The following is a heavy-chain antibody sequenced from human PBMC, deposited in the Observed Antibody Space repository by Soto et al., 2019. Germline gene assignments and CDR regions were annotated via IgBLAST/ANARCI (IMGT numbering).Heavy chain of an antibody. CDR3: AKDSDQLLFDYYYYGMDV. Sequence: GGSLRLSCAASGFTFSSYSMNWVRQAQGKGLEWVSSISGSGGSTYYADSVKGRFTISRDNSKNTLYLQMNSLRPEDTALYYCAKDSDQLLFDYYYYGMDVWGQGTTVTVSS. CDR2: ISGSGGST. CDR1: GFTFSSYS. J-gene: IGHJ6*02. D-gene: IGHD2-2*01. V-gene: IGHV3-23*01.